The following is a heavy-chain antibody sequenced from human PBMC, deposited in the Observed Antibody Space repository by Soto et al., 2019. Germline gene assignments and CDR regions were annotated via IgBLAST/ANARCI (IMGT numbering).Heavy chain of an antibody. Sequence: QVQLVESGGGVVQPGGSLRLSCAASGFSFNNYGMHWVRQAPGKGLEWVAVILFDGSDNWYADSVKGRFTISRDNSKNTLYLHMNSLTAEDTAVYYCVKDMGYCSGGSCYWGAYFYYYTDVWGKGTTVTVSS. V-gene: IGHV3-30*18. CDR3: VKDMGYCSGGSCYWGAYFYYYTDV. J-gene: IGHJ6*03. CDR2: ILFDGSDN. CDR1: GFSFNNYG. D-gene: IGHD2-15*01.